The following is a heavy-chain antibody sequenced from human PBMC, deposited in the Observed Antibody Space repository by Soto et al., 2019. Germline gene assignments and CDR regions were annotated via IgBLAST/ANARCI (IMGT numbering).Heavy chain of an antibody. J-gene: IGHJ4*02. CDR1: GGSISTRSSY. CDR3: AIQRYCSSTSCYLSYDY. D-gene: IGHD2-2*01. Sequence: SETLSLTCTVSGGSISTRSSYWGWIRQPPGKGLEWIGSIYYIGNTYYNPSLKSRVTISVDTSKTQFSLNLSSVTAADTAVYYCAIQRYCSSTSCYLSYDYWGQGTLVTVSS. V-gene: IGHV4-39*01. CDR2: IYYIGNT.